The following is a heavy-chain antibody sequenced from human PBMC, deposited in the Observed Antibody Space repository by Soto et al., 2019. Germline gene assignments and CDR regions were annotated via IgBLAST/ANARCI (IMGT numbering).Heavy chain of an antibody. V-gene: IGHV3-23*01. CDR3: ARDYNLGF. J-gene: IGHJ4*02. D-gene: IGHD4-4*01. CDR1: GFTFSLYS. Sequence: EVQLLESGGGLVQPGGSLRLSCAASGFTFSLYSMSWARQAPGKGLEWVSDFGGSGGGTYYSDSVKGRFTISRDDSKNTLYLQMNSLRAEDTAVYYCARDYNLGFWGQGTLVPVSS. CDR2: FGGSGGGT.